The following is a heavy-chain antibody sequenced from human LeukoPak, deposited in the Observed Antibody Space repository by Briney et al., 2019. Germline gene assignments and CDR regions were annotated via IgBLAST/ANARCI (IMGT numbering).Heavy chain of an antibody. D-gene: IGHD2-15*01. J-gene: IGHJ6*02. CDR3: ARAYCSGGSCYLHYYYGMDV. CDR1: GYTFTSYD. CDR2: MNPNSGNT. Sequence: ASVKVSCKASGYTFTSYDINWVRQATGQGLEWMGWMNPNSGNTGYAQKFQGRVTMTRNTSISTAYMELSSLRSEDTAVYYCARAYCSGGSCYLHYYYGMDVWGQGTTVTVSS. V-gene: IGHV1-8*01.